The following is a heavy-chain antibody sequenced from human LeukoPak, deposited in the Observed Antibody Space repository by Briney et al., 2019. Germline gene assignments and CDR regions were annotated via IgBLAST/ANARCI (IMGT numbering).Heavy chain of an antibody. V-gene: IGHV1-2*02. CDR3: APGLRGETSAYSPFDF. J-gene: IGHJ4*02. D-gene: IGHD3-22*01. Sequence: ASVKVSCKASLYTFSAYYIHWVRQAPGQGLEWMGCINPNSDGTNYAQRFQGRVIMTRDTSISTAYMELHSQTFDDTAIYYCAPGLRGETSAYSPFDFWDQGTLVTVSS. CDR1: LYTFSAYY. CDR2: INPNSDGT.